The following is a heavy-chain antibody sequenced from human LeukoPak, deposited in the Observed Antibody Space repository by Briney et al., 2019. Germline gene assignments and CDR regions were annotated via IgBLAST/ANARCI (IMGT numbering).Heavy chain of an antibody. CDR3: ATDETGDGGFGT. J-gene: IGHJ3*02. CDR2: INPNSGGT. D-gene: IGHD7-27*01. V-gene: IGHV1-2*06. Sequence: AASVKVSCKASGYIFTAYYMHWVRQAPGQGLEWMGRINPNSGGTDSAQKFQGRVTMTRDTTITTAYMEVTRLTSDDTAVYYCATDETGDGGFGTWGQGTMVTVSS. CDR1: GYIFTAYY.